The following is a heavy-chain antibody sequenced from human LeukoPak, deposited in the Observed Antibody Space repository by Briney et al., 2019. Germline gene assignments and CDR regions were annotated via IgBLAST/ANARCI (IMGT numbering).Heavy chain of an antibody. CDR2: ISYDGSNK. J-gene: IGHJ4*02. Sequence: GGSLRLSCAASGFTFSSYAMHWVRQAPGKGLEWVAVISYDGSNKYYADSVKGRFTISRDNSKNTLYLQMNSLRAEDTAVYYCARGLDNYGSGSSDWGQGTLVTVSS. V-gene: IGHV3-30*04. CDR3: ARGLDNYGSGSSD. D-gene: IGHD3-10*01. CDR1: GFTFSSYA.